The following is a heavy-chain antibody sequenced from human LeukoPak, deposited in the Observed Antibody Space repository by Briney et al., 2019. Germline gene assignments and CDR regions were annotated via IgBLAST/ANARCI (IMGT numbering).Heavy chain of an antibody. V-gene: IGHV3-23*01. Sequence: GGSLRLSCAASGFTFDSFGMNWVRQAPGKGLEWVSAISGSGANTYYADSVKGRFTISRDNSKNTVYLQMNSLRAEDTAVYYCARAGGSSKSDDAFDIWGQGTMVTVSS. CDR3: ARAGGSSKSDDAFDI. D-gene: IGHD6-13*01. J-gene: IGHJ3*02. CDR2: ISGSGANT. CDR1: GFTFDSFG.